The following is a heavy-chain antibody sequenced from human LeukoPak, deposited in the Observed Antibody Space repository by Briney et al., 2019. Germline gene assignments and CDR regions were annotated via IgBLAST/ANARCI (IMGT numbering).Heavy chain of an antibody. CDR3: AREEWFEPYYYYYGMDV. CDR2: INPSGGST. Sequence: ASVKVSCKASGYTFTSYAMHWVRQAPGQGLEWMGIINPSGGSTSYAQKFQGRVTMTRDTSTSTVYMELSSLRSEDTAVYYCAREEWFEPYYYYYGMDVWGQGTTVTVSS. J-gene: IGHJ6*02. CDR1: GYTFTSYA. V-gene: IGHV1-46*01. D-gene: IGHD3-3*01.